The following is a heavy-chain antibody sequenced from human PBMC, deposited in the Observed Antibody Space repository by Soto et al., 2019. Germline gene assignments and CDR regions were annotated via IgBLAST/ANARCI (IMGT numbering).Heavy chain of an antibody. V-gene: IGHV3-53*01. CDR1: GFLVNSAY. J-gene: IGHJ4*02. Sequence: EVQLVESGGGLIPPGGSLRLSCAASGFLVNSAYMTWVRQAPGKGLEWLSMINSDGSTLYAESVKGRFTISRDNSKNSLDLHMNSLRAEDTAMYYCARSGYSFAWGYWGQGTLVSVTS. D-gene: IGHD5-18*01. CDR3: ARSGYSFAWGY. CDR2: INSDGST.